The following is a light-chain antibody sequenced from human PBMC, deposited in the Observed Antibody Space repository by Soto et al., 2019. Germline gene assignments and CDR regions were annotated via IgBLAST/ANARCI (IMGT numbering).Light chain of an antibody. V-gene: IGKV1-39*01. CDR2: ATS. CDR1: RTIDNY. J-gene: IGKJ5*01. CDR3: QQSYNTPIT. Sequence: DIQMTPSPSSLSASLGDRATITCRASRTIDNYLNWYQQKPGRAPELLVYATSSLQSGVPSRFTGGGSGTHFTLTISGLQPEDFATYFCQQSYNTPITFGQGTRLEIK.